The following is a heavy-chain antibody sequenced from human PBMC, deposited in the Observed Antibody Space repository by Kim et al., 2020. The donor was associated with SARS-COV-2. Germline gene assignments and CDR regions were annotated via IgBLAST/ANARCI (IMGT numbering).Heavy chain of an antibody. CDR3: ARESTMIVEYDAFDI. D-gene: IGHD3-22*01. V-gene: IGHV4-59*01. Sequence: PSLKSRVTISVDTSKNQFSLKLSSVTAADTAVYYCARESTMIVEYDAFDIWGQGTMVTVSS. J-gene: IGHJ3*02.